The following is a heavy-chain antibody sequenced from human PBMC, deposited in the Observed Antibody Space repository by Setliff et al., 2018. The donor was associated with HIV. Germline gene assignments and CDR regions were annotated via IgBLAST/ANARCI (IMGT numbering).Heavy chain of an antibody. V-gene: IGHV3-9*01. D-gene: IGHD1-26*01. Sequence: GGSLRLSCAASGFTFEEYAMHWVRLTPGKGLEWVSGVSWSNSDFYYVDSVKGRFTISRDNSKNSLYLQMNSLRAEDTAVYYCARELQWSRYSGREEEDYWGQGTLVTVSS. J-gene: IGHJ4*02. CDR2: VSWSNSDF. CDR3: ARELQWSRYSGREEEDY. CDR1: GFTFEEYA.